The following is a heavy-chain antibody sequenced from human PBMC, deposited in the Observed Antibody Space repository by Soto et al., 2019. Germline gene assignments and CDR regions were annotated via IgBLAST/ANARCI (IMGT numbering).Heavy chain of an antibody. CDR2: IYHSGTT. CDR3: SRECTSCFKVQLHFDL. J-gene: IGHJ2*01. CDR1: GGSISTYNW. D-gene: IGHD1-1*01. Sequence: QVQLQESGPGLVKPSGTLSLTCAVSGGSISTYNWWSWVRQSPGRGLEWIGEIYHSGTTTYNPSLKRHPNISVDPSETQVSLIVSFGTAADTAVYFCSRECTSCFKVQLHFDLWLRGTLVTVSA. V-gene: IGHV4-4*02.